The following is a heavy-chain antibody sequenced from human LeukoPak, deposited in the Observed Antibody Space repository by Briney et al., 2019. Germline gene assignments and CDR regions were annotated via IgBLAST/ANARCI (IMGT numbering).Heavy chain of an antibody. Sequence: GGSLRLSCAASGFTVSSNYMSWVRQAPGKGLEWVSVIYSGGSTYYADSVKGRFTISRDNSKNTLYLQMNSLRAEDTAVHYCARDSSLKQWLDYYYYGMDVWGQGTTVTVSS. CDR2: IYSGGST. J-gene: IGHJ6*02. D-gene: IGHD6-19*01. CDR1: GFTVSSNY. CDR3: ARDSSLKQWLDYYYYGMDV. V-gene: IGHV3-66*01.